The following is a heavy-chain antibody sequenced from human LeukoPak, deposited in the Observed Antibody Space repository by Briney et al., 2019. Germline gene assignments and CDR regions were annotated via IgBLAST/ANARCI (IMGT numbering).Heavy chain of an antibody. D-gene: IGHD2-8*01. J-gene: IGHJ4*02. CDR1: GFTFDDYG. CDR2: INRNGGST. CDR3: ARGFRNGPFDC. Sequence: GGSLRLSCEASGFTFDDYGMSWVRQPPGQGLEWVSGINRNGGSTDYADSVKGRFTISRDNAKNSHFLQMNSLRVEDTALYYCARGFRNGPFDCWGQGPLVTVSS. V-gene: IGHV3-20*04.